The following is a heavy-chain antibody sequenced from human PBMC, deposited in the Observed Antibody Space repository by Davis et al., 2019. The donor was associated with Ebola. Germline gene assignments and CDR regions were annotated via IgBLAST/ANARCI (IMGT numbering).Heavy chain of an antibody. Sequence: MPSETLSLTCAVYGGSFSGSHWSWIRQPPGKGLEWIGEINYSGSTNYNPSLQSRVTISVDTSKNQFSLKLSSVTAADTAMYYCARVGGIVGATEGRDWGQGTLVTVSS. CDR1: GGSFSGSH. D-gene: IGHD1-26*01. J-gene: IGHJ4*02. CDR3: ARVGGIVGATEGRD. V-gene: IGHV4-34*01. CDR2: INYSGST.